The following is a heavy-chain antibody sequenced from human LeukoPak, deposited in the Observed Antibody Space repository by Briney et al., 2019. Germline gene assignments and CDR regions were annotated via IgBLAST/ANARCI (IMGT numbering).Heavy chain of an antibody. CDR1: GGSISSYY. J-gene: IGHJ5*02. CDR2: IYYSGST. V-gene: IGHV4-59*01. Sequence: PSETLSLTCTVSGGSISSYYWSWIRQPPGKGLEWIGYIYYSGSTNYNPSLKSRVTISVDTSKNRFSLKLSSVTAADTAVYYCARGSYYYDSSGYHNWFDPWGQGTLVTVSS. CDR3: ARGSYYYDSSGYHNWFDP. D-gene: IGHD3-22*01.